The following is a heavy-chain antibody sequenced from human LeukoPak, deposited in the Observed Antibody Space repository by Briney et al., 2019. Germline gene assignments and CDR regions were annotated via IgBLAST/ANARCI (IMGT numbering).Heavy chain of an antibody. CDR2: IRYDGSNK. J-gene: IGHJ4*02. Sequence: GGSLRLSCAASGFTFSSYGMHWVRQAPGKGLEWVAFIRYDGSNKYYADSVKGRFTISRDNAKNSLYLQMNSLRAEDTAVYYCARDEEGYYDSSGYYFYWGQGTLVTVSS. D-gene: IGHD3-22*01. CDR1: GFTFSSYG. CDR3: ARDEEGYYDSSGYYFY. V-gene: IGHV3-30*02.